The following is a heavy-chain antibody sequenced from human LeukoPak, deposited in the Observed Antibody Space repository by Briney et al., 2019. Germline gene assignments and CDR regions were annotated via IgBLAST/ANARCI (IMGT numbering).Heavy chain of an antibody. V-gene: IGHV1-8*03. CDR3: ARGLPGPDDFWSGYYDY. CDR2: MNPNSGNT. Sequence: ASVKVSCKASGGTFSSYAISWVRQAPGQGLEWMGWMNPNSGNTGYAQKFQGRVTITRNTSISTAYMELSSLRSEDTAVYYCARGLPGPDDFWSGYYDYWGQGTLVTVSS. J-gene: IGHJ4*02. CDR1: GGTFSSYA. D-gene: IGHD3-3*01.